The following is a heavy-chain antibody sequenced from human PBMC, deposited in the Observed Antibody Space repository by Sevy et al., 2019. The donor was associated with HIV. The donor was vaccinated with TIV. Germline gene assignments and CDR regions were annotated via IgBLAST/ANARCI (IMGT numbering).Heavy chain of an antibody. V-gene: IGHV3-11*01. Sequence: GGSLRLSCAAPGFTFSDFYMSWIRQAPGKGLEWISYISGSDHTIYYADSVKGRFTISRDNDKNSLYLQMNSLRAEDTAVYYCARDHVKDGDLGDYYYFAMDLWGQGTTVTVSS. CDR3: ARDHVKDGDLGDYYYFAMDL. CDR1: GFTFSDFY. D-gene: IGHD4-17*01. CDR2: ISGSDHTI. J-gene: IGHJ6*02.